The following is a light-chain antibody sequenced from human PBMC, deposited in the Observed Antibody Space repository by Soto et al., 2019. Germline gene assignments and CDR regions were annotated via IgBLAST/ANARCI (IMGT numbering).Light chain of an antibody. CDR3: QHRSNWRPT. J-gene: IGKJ1*01. CDR2: DAS. Sequence: EIVLTHSRATLSLSPGERATLSCRASQSVYSYLAWYQQKVGQAPRLLIYDASNRATGIPARFSGSGSGTDLTLTVSRLEPEDFAVYYCQHRSNWRPTVGQRTKADIK. CDR1: QSVYSY. V-gene: IGKV3-11*01.